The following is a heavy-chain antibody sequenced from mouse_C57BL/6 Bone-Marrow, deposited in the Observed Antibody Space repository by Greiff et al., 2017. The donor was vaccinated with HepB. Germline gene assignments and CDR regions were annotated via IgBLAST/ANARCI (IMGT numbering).Heavy chain of an antibody. CDR2: IHPNSGST. CDR1: GYTFTSYW. J-gene: IGHJ2*01. CDR3: AREPYYYGSSRDFDY. Sequence: VQLQQPGAELVKPGASVKLSCKASGYTFTSYWMHWVKQRPGQGLEWIGMIHPNSGSTNYNEKFKSKATLTVDKSSSTAYMQLSSLTSEDSAVYYCAREPYYYGSSRDFDYWGQGTTLTVSS. D-gene: IGHD1-1*01. V-gene: IGHV1-64*01.